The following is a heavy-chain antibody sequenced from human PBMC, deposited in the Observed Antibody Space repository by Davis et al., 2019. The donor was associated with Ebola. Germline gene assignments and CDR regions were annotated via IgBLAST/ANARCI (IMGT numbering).Heavy chain of an antibody. V-gene: IGHV4-39*01. J-gene: IGHJ4*02. Sequence: MPGGFLRLSCTVSGGSISSTSYYWGWIRQPPGKGLEWIGSIYYSGSTYYNPSLKSRVTISVDTSKNQFSLKLSSVTAADTAVYYCARHALPGYSSSWTDYWGQGTLVTVSS. CDR3: ARHALPGYSSSWTDY. CDR1: GGSISSTSYY. D-gene: IGHD6-13*01. CDR2: IYYSGST.